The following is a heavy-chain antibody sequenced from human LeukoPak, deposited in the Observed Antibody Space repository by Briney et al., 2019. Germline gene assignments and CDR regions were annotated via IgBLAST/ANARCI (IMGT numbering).Heavy chain of an antibody. CDR2: INDAGRDI. J-gene: IGHJ4*02. D-gene: IGHD3-10*01. Sequence: PGGSLRLSCAASGFTFSNYWMNWVRQAPGQGLVWLSRINDAGRDISYADSVKGRFTISRDNAKNSLYLQMTSLRAEDTAVYYCASTNHYYGSGTYDYYFDYWGQGTLLTVSS. CDR1: GFTFSNYW. CDR3: ASTNHYYGSGTYDYYFDY. V-gene: IGHV3-74*01.